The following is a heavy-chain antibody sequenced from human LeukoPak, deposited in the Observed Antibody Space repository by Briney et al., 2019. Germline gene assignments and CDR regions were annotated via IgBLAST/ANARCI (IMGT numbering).Heavy chain of an antibody. J-gene: IGHJ4*02. Sequence: GGSLRLSCAASGFTVSSNYMSWVRQAPGKGLEWVSVIYSGGSTYYADSVKGRFTISRDNSKNTLYLQMNSLGAEDTAVYYCASRVGATLGDYWGQGTLVTVSS. V-gene: IGHV3-66*01. CDR3: ASRVGATLGDY. CDR1: GFTVSSNY. CDR2: IYSGGST. D-gene: IGHD1-26*01.